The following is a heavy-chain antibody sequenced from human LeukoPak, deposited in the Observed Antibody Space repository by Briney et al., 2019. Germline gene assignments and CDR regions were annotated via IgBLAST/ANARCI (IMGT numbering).Heavy chain of an antibody. Sequence: GASVKDSCKASGYTFTSYYMHWVRQAPGQGLEWMGVINPSGSSTTYAQKFQGRVTVTRDTSTSTVYMELSSLRSEDTAVYYCAVTSTSWQHDYYYYMDVWGKGTTVIVSS. CDR3: AVTSTSWQHDYYYYMDV. J-gene: IGHJ6*03. CDR1: GYTFTSYY. CDR2: INPSGSST. V-gene: IGHV1-46*03. D-gene: IGHD2-2*01.